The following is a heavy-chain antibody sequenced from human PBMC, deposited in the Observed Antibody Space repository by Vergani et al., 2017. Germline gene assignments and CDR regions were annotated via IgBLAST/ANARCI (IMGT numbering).Heavy chain of an antibody. CDR3: AGPLVVVAGNVDY. CDR2: ISSSSSTI. V-gene: IGHV3-48*01. J-gene: IGHJ4*02. Sequence: EVQLVESGGGLVQPGGSLRLSCAASGFTFSSYSMNWVRQAPGKGLEWVSYISSSSSTIYYADSVKGRFTISRDNAKNSLYLQMNSLRAEDTAVYYCAGPLVVVAGNVDYWGQGTLVTVSS. CDR1: GFTFSSYS. D-gene: IGHD2-15*01.